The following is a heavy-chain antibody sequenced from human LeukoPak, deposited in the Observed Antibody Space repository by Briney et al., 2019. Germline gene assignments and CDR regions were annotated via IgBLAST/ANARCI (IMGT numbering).Heavy chain of an antibody. CDR1: GYTFTSYY. CDR3: ARDRRGRYCSSISCYLGCFDP. D-gene: IGHD2-2*01. CDR2: INPGGGST. Sequence: GASVKVSCKASGYTFTSYYMHWVRQAPGQGLEWMGIINPGGGSTSYAQKFQGRVKITADESTSTAYMELSSLRSDDTAVYYCARDRRGRYCSSISCYLGCFDPWGQGTLVTVSS. J-gene: IGHJ5*02. V-gene: IGHV1-46*01.